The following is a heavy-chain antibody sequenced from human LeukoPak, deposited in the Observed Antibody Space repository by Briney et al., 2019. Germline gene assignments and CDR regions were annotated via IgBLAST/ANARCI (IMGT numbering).Heavy chain of an antibody. Sequence: SVKVSCKASGFTFTSSAVQWVRQARGQRLEWIGWIVVGSGNTNYAQKFQERVTITRDMSTSTAYMELSSLRPEDTAVYYCAADYRNYYYYGMDAWGQGTTVTVSS. CDR1: GFTFTSSA. CDR2: IVVGSGNT. CDR3: AADYRNYYYYGMDA. J-gene: IGHJ6*02. V-gene: IGHV1-58*01.